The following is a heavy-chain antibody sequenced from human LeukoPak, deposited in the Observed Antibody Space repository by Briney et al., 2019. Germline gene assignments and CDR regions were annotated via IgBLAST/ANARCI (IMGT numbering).Heavy chain of an antibody. V-gene: IGHV4-34*01. J-gene: IGHJ3*02. D-gene: IGHD3-10*02. CDR3: ARVPPVQRRAFDI. CDR1: GGSFSGYY. CDR2: INHSGST. Sequence: SETLSLTCAVYGGSFSGYYWSWIRQPPGKGLEWIGEINHSGSTNYNPSPKSRVTISVDTSKNQFSLKLSSVTAADTAVYYCARVPPVQRRAFDIWGQGTMVTVSS.